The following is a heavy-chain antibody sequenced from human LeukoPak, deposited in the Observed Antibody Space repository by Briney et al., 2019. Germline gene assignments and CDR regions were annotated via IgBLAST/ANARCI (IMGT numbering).Heavy chain of an antibody. D-gene: IGHD3-22*01. CDR1: GFTFSSYA. J-gene: IGHJ4*02. Sequence: GRSLRLSCAASGFTFSSYAMYWVRQSPGKGLEWVAVISYDGSNKYYADSVKGRFTISRDNSKNTLYLQMNSLRAEDTAVYYCARDARTVGITMIVVGFDYWGQGILVTVSS. CDR3: ARDARTVGITMIVVGFDY. V-gene: IGHV3-30*04. CDR2: ISYDGSNK.